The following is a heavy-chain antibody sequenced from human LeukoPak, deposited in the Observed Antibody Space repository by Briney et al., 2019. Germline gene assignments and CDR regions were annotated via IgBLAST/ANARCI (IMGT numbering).Heavy chain of an antibody. V-gene: IGHV4-31*03. D-gene: IGHD4-17*01. CDR2: IYYSGST. CDR1: GGSISSGGYY. CDR3: ARAWNDYGDRLAFDI. Sequence: SQTLSLTCTVSGGSISSGGYYWSWIRQHPGKGLEWIGYIYYSGSTYYNPSLKSRVTISVDTSKNQFSLKLSSVTAADTAVYYCARAWNDYGDRLAFDIWGQGTMVTVSS. J-gene: IGHJ3*02.